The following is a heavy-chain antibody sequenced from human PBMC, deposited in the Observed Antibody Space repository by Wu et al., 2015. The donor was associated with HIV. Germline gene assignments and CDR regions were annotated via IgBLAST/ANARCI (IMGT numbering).Heavy chain of an antibody. CDR1: GYTFTIYD. J-gene: IGHJ6*02. CDR2: MNPNSGNT. V-gene: IGHV1-8*01. D-gene: IGHD2-21*02. CDR3: ARGNCGGDCSSFYYYYYGMDI. Sequence: QVQLVQSGAEVKKPGASVKVSCQASGYTFTIYDINWVRQAPGQGLEWMGWMNPNSGNTGYAQKFQGRVTMTRNTSIGTAYMELSSLRSGDTAVYYCARGNCGGDCSSFYYYYYGMDIWGQGTTVTVSS.